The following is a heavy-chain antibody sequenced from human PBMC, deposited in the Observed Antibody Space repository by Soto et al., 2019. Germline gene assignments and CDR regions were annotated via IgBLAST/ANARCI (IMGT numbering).Heavy chain of an antibody. CDR1: GFTFSRYA. CDR3: ARLTSGWYLDY. Sequence: EVQLLESGGGLVQPGGSLRLSCAASGFTFSRYAMSWVRQAPGKGLEWVSVISGSGDSTYYADSVKGRFTISRDNYKNTLYLQMNSLRAEDTAVYYCARLTSGWYLDYVGQGTLVTVSS. D-gene: IGHD6-19*01. V-gene: IGHV3-23*01. J-gene: IGHJ4*02. CDR2: ISGSGDST.